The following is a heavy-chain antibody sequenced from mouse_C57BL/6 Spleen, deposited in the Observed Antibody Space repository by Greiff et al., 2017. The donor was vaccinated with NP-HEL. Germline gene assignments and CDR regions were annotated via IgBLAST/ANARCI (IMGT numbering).Heavy chain of an antibody. V-gene: IGHV2-2*01. CDR3: ARKGNGPYWYFDV. CDR1: GFSLTSYG. Sequence: VQLQQSGPGLVQPSQSLSITCTVSGFSLTSYGVHWVRQSPGKGLEWLGVIWSGGSTDYNAAFISRLSISKDNSKSQVFFKMNSLQADDTAIYYCARKGNGPYWYFDVWGTGTTVTVSS. CDR2: IWSGGST. J-gene: IGHJ1*03. D-gene: IGHD1-1*01.